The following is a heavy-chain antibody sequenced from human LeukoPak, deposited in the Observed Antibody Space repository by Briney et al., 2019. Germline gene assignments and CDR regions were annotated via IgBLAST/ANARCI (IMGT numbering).Heavy chain of an antibody. CDR1: GFMFSSSW. J-gene: IGHJ5*02. CDR2: IKEDGSDK. D-gene: IGHD6-13*01. Sequence: PGGSLRLSCAASGFMFSSSWMAWVRQAPGKGLEWVANIKEDGSDKNYVDSVKGRFTISRDNAKNSLYLQMNSLRAEDTAIYYCAKENWYLYNNNWYKTWFDPWGQGTLVTVSS. V-gene: IGHV3-7*03. CDR3: AKENWYLYNNNWYKTWFDP.